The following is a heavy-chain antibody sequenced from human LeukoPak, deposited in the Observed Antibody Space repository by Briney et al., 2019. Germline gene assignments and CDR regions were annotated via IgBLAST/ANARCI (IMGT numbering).Heavy chain of an antibody. D-gene: IGHD1-14*01. J-gene: IGHJ4*02. CDR1: GYTFTSYG. V-gene: IGHV1-18*04. CDR2: ISAYNGDT. CDR3: ARGPRYQIFGY. Sequence: GPSVKLSCKASGYTFTSYGVSWVRRSPGQPREEMGWISAYNGDTNYAQKLQSRVTMTTDTSTSTAYMELRSLRSDDTAVCYCARGPRYQIFGYWGQGTLVTVSS.